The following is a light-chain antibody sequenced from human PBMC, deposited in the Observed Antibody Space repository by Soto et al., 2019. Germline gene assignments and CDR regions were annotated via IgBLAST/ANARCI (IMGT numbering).Light chain of an antibody. CDR1: QSVSSY. Sequence: EIVLTQSPGTLSLSPGERATLSCRASQSVSSYLAWYQQKPGQAPRLLIYDASNRATGIPARFSGSGSGTDFTLTISSLEPEDFAVYYCQQRSNWPPFGQGTKVDIK. V-gene: IGKV3-11*01. J-gene: IGKJ1*01. CDR3: QQRSNWPP. CDR2: DAS.